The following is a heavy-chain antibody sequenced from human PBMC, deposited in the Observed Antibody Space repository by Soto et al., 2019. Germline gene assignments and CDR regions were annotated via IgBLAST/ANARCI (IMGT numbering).Heavy chain of an antibody. V-gene: IGHV4-30-2*01. Sequence: LPLQESGSGLVKPAQTLSLTCAVSDGSISSGAYSWTWIRQPPGKGLEWIGYIYHSGSTYYNPPLKRRVTISVDRSKNQFSLKLSSVTAGDTAVYYCARGPTFGRWGQGTRVTVSS. CDR2: IYHSGST. D-gene: IGHD3-16*01. CDR1: DGSISSGAYS. CDR3: ARGPTFGR. J-gene: IGHJ4*02.